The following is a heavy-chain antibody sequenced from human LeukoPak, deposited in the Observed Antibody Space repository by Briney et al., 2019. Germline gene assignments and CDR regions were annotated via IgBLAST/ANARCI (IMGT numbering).Heavy chain of an antibody. CDR2: IYPGDSDT. CDR3: ARRSRDAWNPGYYFDY. CDR1: GYSFTSYW. D-gene: IGHD1-1*01. V-gene: IGHV5-51*01. Sequence: RGESLKISCKGSGYSFTSYWIGWVRQMPGKGLEWMGIIYPGDSDTRYSPSFQGQVTISADKSISTAYLQWSSLKASDTAMYYCARRSRDAWNPGYYFDYWGQGTLVTVSS. J-gene: IGHJ4*02.